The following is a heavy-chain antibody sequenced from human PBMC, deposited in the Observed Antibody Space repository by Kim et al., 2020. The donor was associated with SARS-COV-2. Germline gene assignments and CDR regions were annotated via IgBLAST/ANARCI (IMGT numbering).Heavy chain of an antibody. CDR3: ARGGGTGGWYLEDY. CDR1: GFTFSSYG. D-gene: IGHD6-19*01. Sequence: GGSLRLSCAASGFTFSSYGMHWVRQAPGKGLEWVAVISYDGSNKYYADSVKGRFTISRDNSKNTLYLQMNSLRAEDTAVYYCARGGGTGGWYLEDYWGQGTLVTVSS. J-gene: IGHJ4*02. CDR2: ISYDGSNK. V-gene: IGHV3-33*05.